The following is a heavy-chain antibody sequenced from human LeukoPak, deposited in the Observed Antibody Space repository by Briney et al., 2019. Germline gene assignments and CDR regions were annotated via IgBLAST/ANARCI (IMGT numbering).Heavy chain of an antibody. J-gene: IGHJ4*02. D-gene: IGHD1-26*01. Sequence: SETLSLTCTVSGGSISSYYWSWIRQPPGKGLEWIGYIYYSGSTNYNPSLKSRVTISVDTSKNQFSLKLSSVTAADTAVYYCARDEVGVDWGQGTLVTVSS. V-gene: IGHV4-59*01. CDR1: GGSISSYY. CDR2: IYYSGST. CDR3: ARDEVGVD.